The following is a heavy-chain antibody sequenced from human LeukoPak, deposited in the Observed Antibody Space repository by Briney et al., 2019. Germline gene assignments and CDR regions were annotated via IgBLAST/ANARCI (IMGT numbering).Heavy chain of an antibody. CDR2: ISSSGSSI. CDR1: GFTFSSYE. Sequence: GGSLRLSCAASGFTFSSYEMNWVRQAPGQGLEWVSYISSSGSSIYYADSVKGRFTISRDNAKNSLYLQMNSLRAEDTAVYYWARVQYFDLWGRGTLVTVSS. V-gene: IGHV3-48*03. J-gene: IGHJ2*01. CDR3: ARVQYFDL.